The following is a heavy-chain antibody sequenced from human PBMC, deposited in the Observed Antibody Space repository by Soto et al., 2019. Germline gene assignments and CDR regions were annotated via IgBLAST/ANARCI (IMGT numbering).Heavy chain of an antibody. V-gene: IGHV5-51*01. Sequence: GESQKISCKASGYSFTNYLICWVRQRPGKGLEWMGIIDTGDSDTRYSPSFQGHVTISADKSFSTACRQWSSLTAVYTSVYDCARTRKYYFDYWGQGTLVTVSS. CDR2: IDTGDSDT. CDR3: ARTRKYYFDY. CDR1: GYSFTNYL. J-gene: IGHJ4*02.